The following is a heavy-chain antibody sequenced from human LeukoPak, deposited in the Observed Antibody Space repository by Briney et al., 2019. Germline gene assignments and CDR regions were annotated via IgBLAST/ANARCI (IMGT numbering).Heavy chain of an antibody. CDR3: GRDREHSYGRWIDY. D-gene: IGHD5-18*01. CDR2: ICNSGST. V-gene: IGHV4-59*01. Sequence: PSETLSLTCTVSGGSISTYYWSWIRQPPGKGLEWIGYICNSGSTNYNPSLKSRVTISVDTSKNQFSLKLSSVTAADTAVYYCGRDREHSYGRWIDYWGQGTLVTVSS. CDR1: GGSISTYY. J-gene: IGHJ4*02.